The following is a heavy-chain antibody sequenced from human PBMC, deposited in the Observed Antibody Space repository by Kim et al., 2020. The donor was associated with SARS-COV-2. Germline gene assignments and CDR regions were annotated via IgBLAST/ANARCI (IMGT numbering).Heavy chain of an antibody. V-gene: IGHV3-43*02. CDR2: ISGDGGST. Sequence: GGSLRLSCAASGFIFDDYAMHWVRQAPGKGLEWVSVISGDGGSTYYAESVKGRVTISRDNSKNSLYLQMNSLRTEDTALYFCAKSDPSSYSSSWYVVDYWGQGTLVTVSS. CDR1: GFIFDDYA. D-gene: IGHD6-13*01. CDR3: AKSDPSSYSSSWYVVDY. J-gene: IGHJ4*02.